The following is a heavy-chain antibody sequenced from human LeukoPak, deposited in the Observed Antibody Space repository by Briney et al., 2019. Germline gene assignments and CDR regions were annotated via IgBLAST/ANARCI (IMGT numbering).Heavy chain of an antibody. Sequence: ASVTVSCKASGYTFTSLHINWLRQAPGQGLEWMGWINGYNGNTHYSQNLQGRVTMTRDTSTNTVYLELRSLRFDDTAVYYCARGTRARGTCDNCYSSSLDSWGQGTLLTVSS. CDR3: ARGTRARGTCDNCYSSSLDS. J-gene: IGHJ4*02. CDR2: INGYNGNT. V-gene: IGHV1-18*01. CDR1: GYTFTSLH. D-gene: IGHD2-15*01.